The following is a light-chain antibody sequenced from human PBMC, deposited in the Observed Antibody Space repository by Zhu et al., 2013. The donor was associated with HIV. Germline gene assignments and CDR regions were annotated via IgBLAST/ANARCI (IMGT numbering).Light chain of an antibody. CDR3: SSYAGSNNYV. J-gene: IGLJ1*01. CDR2: EVT. V-gene: IGLV2-8*01. CDR1: SSDVGGYNL. Sequence: QSALTQPPSASGSPGQSVTISCTGTSSDVGGYNLVSWYQQHPGKAPKLMIYEVTQRPSGVPDRFSGSKSGNMASLTVSGLQAEDEADYYCSSYAGSNNYVFGTGTKVTV.